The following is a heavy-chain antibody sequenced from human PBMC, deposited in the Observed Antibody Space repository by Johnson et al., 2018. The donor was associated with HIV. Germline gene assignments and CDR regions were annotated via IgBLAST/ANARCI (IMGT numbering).Heavy chain of an antibody. CDR3: ARERIYGGDAFDI. CDR1: GFTVSSNY. D-gene: IGHD4-17*01. CDR2: IFSGGST. V-gene: IGHV3-66*01. J-gene: IGHJ3*02. Sequence: VQLMESGGGLVQPGGSLRLSCAASGFTVSSNYMSWVRQAPGKGLEWVSVIFSGGSTHYADPVKGRFTISRDKSKNTLYLQMNSLGAEDTAVYYCARERIYGGDAFDIWGQGKMVTVSS.